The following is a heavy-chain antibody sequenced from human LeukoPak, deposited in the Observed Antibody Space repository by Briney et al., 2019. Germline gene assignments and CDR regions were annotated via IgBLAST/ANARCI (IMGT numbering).Heavy chain of an antibody. Sequence: GGSLRLSCAASGLTFSNYVMGWVRQAPGKGLEWVSAISGNSDGADYADSVRGRFTISRDNSKNTLYQQMNSLRAEDTAVYYCAKRTGVTELHFDHWGQGTLVTVSS. CDR3: AKRTGVTELHFDH. J-gene: IGHJ4*02. CDR1: GLTFSNYV. V-gene: IGHV3-23*01. CDR2: ISGNSDGA. D-gene: IGHD1-7*01.